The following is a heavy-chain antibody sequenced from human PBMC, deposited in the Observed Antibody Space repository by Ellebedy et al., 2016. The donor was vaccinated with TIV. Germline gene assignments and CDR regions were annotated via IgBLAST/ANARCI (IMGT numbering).Heavy chain of an antibody. CDR2: ISYDGSNK. J-gene: IGHJ6*02. V-gene: IGHV3-30*18. Sequence: PGGSLRLSCAASGFTFSSYGMHWVRQASGKGLEWVAVISYDGSNKYYADSVKGRFAISRDNSKNTLYLQMNTLGADDTAVYYCAKDVPKDIVLVPAATGYGMDVWGQGTTVTVSS. CDR1: GFTFSSYG. D-gene: IGHD2-2*01. CDR3: AKDVPKDIVLVPAATGYGMDV.